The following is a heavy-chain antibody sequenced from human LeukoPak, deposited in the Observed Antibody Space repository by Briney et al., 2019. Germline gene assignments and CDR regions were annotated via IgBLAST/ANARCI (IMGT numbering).Heavy chain of an antibody. CDR2: IIPIFGTA. CDR3: ARERDDYSNSDAFDI. Sequence: SAKVSCKASGGTFSSYAISWVRQAPGQGLEWMGGIIPIFGTANYAQKFQGRVTITADESTSTAYMELSSLRSEDTAVYYCARERDDYSNSDAFDIWGQGTMVTVSS. CDR1: GGTFSSYA. J-gene: IGHJ3*02. D-gene: IGHD4-11*01. V-gene: IGHV1-69*13.